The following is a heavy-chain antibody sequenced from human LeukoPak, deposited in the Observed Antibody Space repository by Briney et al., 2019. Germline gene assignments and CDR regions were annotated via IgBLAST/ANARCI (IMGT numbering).Heavy chain of an antibody. D-gene: IGHD5-18*01. V-gene: IGHV3-21*04. CDR3: AKDKARRGYSYGYGYFDY. CDR1: GFTFSSYS. CDR2: ISSSSSYI. J-gene: IGHJ4*02. Sequence: GGSLRLSCAASGFTFSSYSMNWVRQAPGKGLEWVSSISSSSSYIYYADSVKGRFTISRDNSKNTLYLQMNSLRAEDTAEYYCAKDKARRGYSYGYGYFDYWGQGTLVTVSS.